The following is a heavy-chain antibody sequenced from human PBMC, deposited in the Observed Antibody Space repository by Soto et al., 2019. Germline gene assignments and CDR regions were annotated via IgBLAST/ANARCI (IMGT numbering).Heavy chain of an antibody. CDR3: GVSAGLDF. CDR1: GFSPTTYA. CDR2: ISADTGEP. J-gene: IGHJ4*02. Sequence: GASVKVSCKASGFSPTTYAFSWVRRAPGQGLEWMGLISADTGEPRYAQKFQGRVAMTTDTSTRTAYMELRGLTSDDTAVYYCGVSAGLDFWGPGTRVTVSS. D-gene: IGHD6-13*01. V-gene: IGHV1-18*01.